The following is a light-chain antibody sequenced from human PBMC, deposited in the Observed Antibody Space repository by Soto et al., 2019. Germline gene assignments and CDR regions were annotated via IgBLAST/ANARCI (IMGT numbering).Light chain of an antibody. Sequence: DIQMTQSPSSVSASVGDRVTITCRASQGISSRLAWYQQKPGKAPNLLIYAASSLQSGVQSRFSGSGSETDFTLTIGSLQPEDFATYHCQQSNSFPLTFGGGTKVEIK. V-gene: IGKV1-12*01. CDR2: AAS. CDR1: QGISSR. J-gene: IGKJ4*01. CDR3: QQSNSFPLT.